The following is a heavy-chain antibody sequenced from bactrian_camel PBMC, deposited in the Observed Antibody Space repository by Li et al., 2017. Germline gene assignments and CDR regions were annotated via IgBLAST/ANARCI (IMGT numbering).Heavy chain of an antibody. CDR3: AADHICPQHSRSGVYYAPEADEFRY. Sequence: VESGGGSVQVRGSLRLSCQWSLPPRKKFCLSRIRQAPEKEQEGVAAVDRDGDTYYRPSLKGRFTVSGDNSKSTLSLEMNTLKLDDTAIYYCAADHICPQHSRSGVYYAPEADEFRYWGQGTRSPS. D-gene: IGHD2*01. J-gene: IGHJ6*01. CDR2: VDRDGDT. V-gene: IGHV3S1*01. CDR1: LPPRKKFC.